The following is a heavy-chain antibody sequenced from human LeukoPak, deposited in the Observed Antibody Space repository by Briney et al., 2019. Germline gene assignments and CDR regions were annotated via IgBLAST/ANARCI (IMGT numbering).Heavy chain of an antibody. CDR1: GFTFSSYG. CDR2: IRYDGSNK. J-gene: IGHJ6*02. CDR3: AKEDSSSSWYGYYGMDV. D-gene: IGHD6-13*01. Sequence: GGSLRLSCAASGFTFSSYGMHWVRQAPGKGLEWVAFIRYDGSNKYYADSVKGRFTISRDNSKNTLYLQMNSLRAKDTAVYYCAKEDSSSSWYGYYGMDVWGQGTTVTVSS. V-gene: IGHV3-30*02.